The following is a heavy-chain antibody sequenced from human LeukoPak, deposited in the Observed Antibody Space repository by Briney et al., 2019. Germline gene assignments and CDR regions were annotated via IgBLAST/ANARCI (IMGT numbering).Heavy chain of an antibody. CDR1: GYTFTSYG. CDR2: IIPIFGTA. CDR3: ATRHGRGAKPFDY. Sequence: SVKVSCKASGYTFTSYGISWVRQAPGQGLEWMGGIIPIFGTANYAQKFQGRVTITADESTSTAYMELSSLRSEDTAVYYCATRHGRGAKPFDYWGQGTLVTVSS. J-gene: IGHJ4*02. V-gene: IGHV1-69*13. D-gene: IGHD1-26*01.